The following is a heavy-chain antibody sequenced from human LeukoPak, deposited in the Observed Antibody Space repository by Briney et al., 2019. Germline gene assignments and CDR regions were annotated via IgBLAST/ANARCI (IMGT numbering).Heavy chain of an antibody. CDR3: ARQKPPVRGVRFDY. CDR1: GYSISSGYY. V-gene: IGHV4-38-2*02. D-gene: IGHD3-10*01. Sequence: PSETLSLTCTVSGYSISSGYYWSWIRPPPGKGLEWIGEINHSGSTNYNPSLKSRVTISVDTSKNQFSLKLSSVTAADTAVYYCARQKPPVRGVRFDYWGQGTLVTVSS. CDR2: INHSGST. J-gene: IGHJ4*02.